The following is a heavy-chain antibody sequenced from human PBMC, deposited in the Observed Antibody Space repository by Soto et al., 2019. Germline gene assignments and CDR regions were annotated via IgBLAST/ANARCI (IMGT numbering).Heavy chain of an antibody. CDR3: ARLRGSYYDSSGYYLGHYFDY. Sequence: PGGSLRLSCAASGFTFSSYSMNWVRQAPGKGLEWVSSISSSSSYIYYADSVKGRFTISRDNAKNSLYLQMNSLRAEDTAVYYCARLRGSYYDSSGYYLGHYFDYWGQGTLVTVSS. V-gene: IGHV3-21*01. D-gene: IGHD3-22*01. J-gene: IGHJ4*02. CDR2: ISSSSSYI. CDR1: GFTFSSYS.